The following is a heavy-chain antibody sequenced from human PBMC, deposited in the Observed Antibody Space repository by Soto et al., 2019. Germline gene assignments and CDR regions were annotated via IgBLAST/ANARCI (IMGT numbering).Heavy chain of an antibody. Sequence: SGPTLVNPTQTLTLTCTFSGFSLSTSGVGVGWIGQPPGKALEWLAVIYWDDDKRYSPSLKNRLTITKDTSKNHVVLTMTNIDAVDTATYYCAHKEPRMNHFDYWGQGTPVTVSS. D-gene: IGHD2-8*01. CDR2: IYWDDDK. V-gene: IGHV2-5*02. J-gene: IGHJ4*02. CDR1: GFSLSTSGVG. CDR3: AHKEPRMNHFDY.